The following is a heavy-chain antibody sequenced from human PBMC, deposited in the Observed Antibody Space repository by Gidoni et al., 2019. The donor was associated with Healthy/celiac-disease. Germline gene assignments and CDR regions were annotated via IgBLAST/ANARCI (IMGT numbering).Heavy chain of an antibody. Sequence: QVQLQQWGAGLLKPSETLSLTCAVYGGSFSGYYWSWIRQPPGKGLEWIGEINHSGSTNYNPSLKSRVTISVDTSKNQFSLKLSSVTAADTAVYYCASNRRLSSSWRKNAFDIWGQGTMVTVFS. CDR1: GGSFSGYY. J-gene: IGHJ3*02. V-gene: IGHV4-34*01. CDR2: INHSGST. D-gene: IGHD6-13*01. CDR3: ASNRRLSSSWRKNAFDI.